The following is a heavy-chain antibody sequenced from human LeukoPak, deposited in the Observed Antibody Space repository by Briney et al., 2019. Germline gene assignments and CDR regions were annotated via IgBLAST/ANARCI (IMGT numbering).Heavy chain of an antibody. J-gene: IGHJ4*02. D-gene: IGHD4-11*01. V-gene: IGHV1-69*13. Sequence: GASVKVSCKASGGTFSSYAISWVRQAPGQGLEWMGGIIPIFGTANYAQKFQGRVTITADESTSTAYMELSSLRSEDTAVYYCARDETPRSLDYSNYVNWGQGTLVTVSS. CDR2: IIPIFGTA. CDR1: GGTFSSYA. CDR3: ARDETPRSLDYSNYVN.